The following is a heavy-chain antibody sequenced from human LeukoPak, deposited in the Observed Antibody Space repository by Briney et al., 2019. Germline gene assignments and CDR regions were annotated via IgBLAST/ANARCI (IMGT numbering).Heavy chain of an antibody. J-gene: IGHJ4*02. CDR1: GFTFGSYE. Sequence: VGSLRLSCTVSGFTFGSYEMHWVRQAPGKGLEWLSYVSSSSSRSGSSAIYYADSVKGRFTISRDNAKNSLYLQMNSLRDEDTGVYYCARRPKTGKNFDYWGQGTLVTVSS. CDR2: VSSSSSRSGSSAI. CDR3: ARRPKTGKNFDY. V-gene: IGHV3-48*02. D-gene: IGHD7-27*01.